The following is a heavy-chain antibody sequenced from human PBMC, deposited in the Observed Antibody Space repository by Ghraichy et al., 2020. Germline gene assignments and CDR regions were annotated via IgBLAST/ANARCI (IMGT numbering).Heavy chain of an antibody. V-gene: IGHV3-48*02. CDR3: ARSNFSGSGCYDFYYGMDV. CDR2: ISNTISNM. D-gene: IGHD3-10*01. Sequence: GGSLRLSCAASGFSFSGYSMNLVRQAPGKGLEWVSYISNTISNMYYVDSVKGRFTISRDNAKNSLYLQMNSLRDEDTAVYYCARSNFSGSGCYDFYYGMDVWGQGTTVTVSS. CDR1: GFSFSGYS. J-gene: IGHJ6*02.